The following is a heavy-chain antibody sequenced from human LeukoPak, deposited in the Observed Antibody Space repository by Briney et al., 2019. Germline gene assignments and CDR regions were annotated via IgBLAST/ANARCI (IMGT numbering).Heavy chain of an antibody. V-gene: IGHV4-59*01. CDR2: IYYSGST. J-gene: IGHJ5*02. D-gene: IGHD3-10*01. CDR1: GGSISSYY. CDR3: ARSFGSGRGEWFDP. Sequence: PSETLSLTCAVYGGSISSYYWSWIRQPPGKGLEWMGYIYYSGSTNYNPSPKSRVTISVDTSKNQFSLKLSSVTAADTAVYYCARSFGSGRGEWFDPWGQGTLVTVSS.